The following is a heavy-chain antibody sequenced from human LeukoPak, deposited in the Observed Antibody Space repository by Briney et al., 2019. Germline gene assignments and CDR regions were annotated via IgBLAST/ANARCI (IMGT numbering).Heavy chain of an antibody. CDR3: APTPRGSVYYDSSGYSGVDY. Sequence: GGSLRLSCAASGFTFSSYAMSWVRQAPGKGLEWVSAISGSGGSTYYADSVKGRFTISRDNSKNTLYLQMNSLRAEDTAVYYYAPTPRGSVYYDSSGYSGVDYWGQGTLVTVSS. V-gene: IGHV3-23*01. D-gene: IGHD3-22*01. CDR2: ISGSGGST. CDR1: GFTFSSYA. J-gene: IGHJ4*02.